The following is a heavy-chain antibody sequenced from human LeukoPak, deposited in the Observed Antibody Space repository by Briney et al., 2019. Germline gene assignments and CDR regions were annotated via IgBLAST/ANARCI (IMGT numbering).Heavy chain of an antibody. CDR3: ARVEYSSGWYADY. CDR1: GFTFSSYS. CDR2: ISSSSGYI. Sequence: GGSLRLSCAASGFTFSSYSMNWVRQAPGKGLEWVSSISSSSGYIYYADSVKGRLTISRDNAKNSLYLQMNSLRAEDTAVYYCARVEYSSGWYADYWGQGTLVTVSS. D-gene: IGHD6-19*01. V-gene: IGHV3-21*01. J-gene: IGHJ4*02.